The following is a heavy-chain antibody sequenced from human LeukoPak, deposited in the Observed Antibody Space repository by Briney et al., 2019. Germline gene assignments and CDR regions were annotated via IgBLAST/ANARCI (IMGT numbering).Heavy chain of an antibody. CDR1: GFTFSSYS. D-gene: IGHD1-1*01. Sequence: GGSLRLSCAASGFTFSSYSMNWVRQAPGKGLEWVSSISSSSSYIYYADSVKGRFTISRDNAKNSLYLQMNSLRAEGTAVYYCARDRNDVVVYWGQGTLVTVSS. CDR2: ISSSSSYI. CDR3: ARDRNDVVVY. V-gene: IGHV3-21*01. J-gene: IGHJ4*02.